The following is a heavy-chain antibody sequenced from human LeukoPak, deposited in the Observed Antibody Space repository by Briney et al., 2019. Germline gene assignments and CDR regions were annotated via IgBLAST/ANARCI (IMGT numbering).Heavy chain of an antibody. CDR3: ARLLYYYDNSGFGY. D-gene: IGHD3-22*01. CDR1: GVSISSSNW. J-gene: IGHJ4*02. V-gene: IGHV4-4*02. CDR2: IYHSGST. Sequence: AETLSLTCAVSGVSISSSNWWSWVRQPPGKGLEWIGEIYHSGSTNYNPSLKSRVTISVDKSKNHFSLKLSSVTDADTAVYYCARLLYYYDNSGFGYWGRGTLVTVSS.